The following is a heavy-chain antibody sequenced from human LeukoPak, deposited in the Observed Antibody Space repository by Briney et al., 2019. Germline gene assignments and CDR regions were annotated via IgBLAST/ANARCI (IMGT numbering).Heavy chain of an antibody. V-gene: IGHV3-30*04. D-gene: IGHD3-22*01. CDR3: ARDNCDSSGPYYFDY. J-gene: IGHJ4*02. Sequence: PGGSLRLSCAASGFTFSSYAMHWVRQAPGKGLEWVAVISYDGSNKYYADSVKGRFTISRDNSKNTLYLQMNSLRAEDTAVYYCARDNCDSSGPYYFDYWGQGTLVTVSS. CDR2: ISYDGSNK. CDR1: GFTFSSYA.